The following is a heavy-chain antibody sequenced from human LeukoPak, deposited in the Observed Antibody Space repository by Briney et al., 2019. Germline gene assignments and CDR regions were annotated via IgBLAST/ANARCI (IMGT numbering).Heavy chain of an antibody. D-gene: IGHD3-22*01. Sequence: PGGSLRLSCTASGFTFGDYAMSWVRQAPGKGLEWLGLIRSKAYGGTTEYAASVKGRFTISRDDSKSIAYLQMNSLKTEDTAVYYCTTTYHYDSSPGSFDYWGQGTLVTVSS. CDR2: IRSKAYGGTT. CDR1: GFTFGDYA. V-gene: IGHV3-49*04. CDR3: TTTYHYDSSPGSFDY. J-gene: IGHJ4*02.